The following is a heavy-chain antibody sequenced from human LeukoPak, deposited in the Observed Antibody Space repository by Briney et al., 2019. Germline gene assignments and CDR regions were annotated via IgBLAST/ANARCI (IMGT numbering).Heavy chain of an antibody. CDR1: GGTFSSYA. V-gene: IGHV1-69*13. CDR2: IIPIFGTA. Sequence: SVKVSCKASGGTFSSYAISWVRQAPGQGLEWMGGIIPIFGTANYAQKSQGRVTITADESTSTAYMELSSLRSEDTAVYYCARDDYYDSSGYYTLGYWGQGTLVTVSS. D-gene: IGHD3-22*01. J-gene: IGHJ4*02. CDR3: ARDDYYDSSGYYTLGY.